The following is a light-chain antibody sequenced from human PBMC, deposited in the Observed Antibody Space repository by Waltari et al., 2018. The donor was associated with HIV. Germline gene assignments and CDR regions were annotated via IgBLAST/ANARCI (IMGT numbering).Light chain of an antibody. CDR2: DVT. Sequence: QSDLTQPASVSGSPGQSITISCTGTSSDVGGYNYVSWYQQYPGKAPQPMIYDVTDRPSGVSNRFSGSKSGNTASLTISGLQAEDEADYYCSSYTSTTAWVFGGGTKVTVL. CDR1: SSDVGGYNY. J-gene: IGLJ3*02. CDR3: SSYTSTTAWV. V-gene: IGLV2-14*01.